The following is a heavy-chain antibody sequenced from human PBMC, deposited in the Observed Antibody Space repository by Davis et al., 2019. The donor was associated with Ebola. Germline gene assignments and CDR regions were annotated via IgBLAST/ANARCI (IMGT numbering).Heavy chain of an antibody. J-gene: IGHJ3*02. Sequence: PGGSLRLSCETSGFIFRNYVMSWVRQAPGKGLEWVSTFGTGGDTYYADSVKGRFAISRANSRGTLYLQMNSLRVEDSAIYYCVKDSSNIWFDIWGQGTLVTVSS. CDR3: VKDSSNIWFDI. V-gene: IGHV3-23*01. D-gene: IGHD2/OR15-2a*01. CDR1: GFIFRNYV. CDR2: FGTGGDT.